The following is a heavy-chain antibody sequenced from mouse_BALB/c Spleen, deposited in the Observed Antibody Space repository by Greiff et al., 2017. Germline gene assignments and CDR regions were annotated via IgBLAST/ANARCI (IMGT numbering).Heavy chain of an antibody. Sequence: ESGPGLVKPSQSLSLTCSVTGYSITSGYYWNWIRQFPGNKLEWMGYISYDGSNNYNPSLKNRISITRDTSKNQFFLKLNSVTTEDTATYYYAREGYYYAMDYWGQGTSVTVSS. V-gene: IGHV3-6*02. J-gene: IGHJ4*01. CDR3: AREGYYYAMDY. CDR1: GYSITSGYY. CDR2: ISYDGSN.